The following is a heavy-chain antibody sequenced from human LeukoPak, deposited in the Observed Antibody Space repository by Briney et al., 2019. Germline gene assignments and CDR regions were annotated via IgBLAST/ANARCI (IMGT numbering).Heavy chain of an antibody. Sequence: GASVKVSCKASGYTFTSYDINWVRQATGQGLEWMGWMNPNSGNTGYAQKFQGRVTMTRNTSISTAYMELSSLRSEDTAVYYCASNSGSYHPDFDYYYGMDVWGQGTTVTVSS. V-gene: IGHV1-8*01. CDR2: MNPNSGNT. CDR3: ASNSGSYHPDFDYYYGMDV. D-gene: IGHD1-26*01. CDR1: GYTFTSYD. J-gene: IGHJ6*02.